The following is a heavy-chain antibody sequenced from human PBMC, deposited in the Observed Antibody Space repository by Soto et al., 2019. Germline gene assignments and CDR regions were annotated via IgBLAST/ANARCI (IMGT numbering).Heavy chain of an antibody. V-gene: IGHV3-74*01. CDR1: GFTFSKYW. CDR3: ARDPQPSYYYDSSGPLTRHYYGMDV. Sequence: PGGSLRLSSAASGFTFSKYWMHWVRQAPGKGLVWVSRMNSDGSSTSYADSVKGRFTISRDNAKNTLYLQMNSLRAEDTAVYFCARDPQPSYYYDSSGPLTRHYYGMDVWGQGTTVTVSS. D-gene: IGHD3-22*01. CDR2: MNSDGSST. J-gene: IGHJ6*02.